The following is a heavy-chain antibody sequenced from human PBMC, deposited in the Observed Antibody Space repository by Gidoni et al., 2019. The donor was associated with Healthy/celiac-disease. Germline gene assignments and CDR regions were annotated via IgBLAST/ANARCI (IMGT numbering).Heavy chain of an antibody. D-gene: IGHD2-2*01. J-gene: IGHJ5*02. CDR1: GGSISSSSYY. Sequence: QLQLQESGPGLVKPSETLSLTCTVSGGSISSSSYYWGWIRQPPGKGLEWIGSIYYSGSTYYNPSLKRRVTISVDTSKNQFSLKLSSVTDADTAVYYCARQVGVHPNWFDPWGQGTLVNVSS. V-gene: IGHV4-39*01. CDR3: ARQVGVHPNWFDP. CDR2: IYYSGST.